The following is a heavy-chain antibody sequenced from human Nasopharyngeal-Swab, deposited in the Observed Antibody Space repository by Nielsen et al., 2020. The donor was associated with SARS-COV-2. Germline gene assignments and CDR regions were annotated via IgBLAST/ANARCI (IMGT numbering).Heavy chain of an antibody. CDR2: ISNSGSST. CDR1: GFTFRIDS. Sequence: GESLKISCAASGFTFRIDSMSWVRQAPGKGLEWVSTISNSGSSTYYADSVKGRFTISRDNSENMLYLQMNSLRADDTAVYYCARDWATGINYWGQGTLVTVS. V-gene: IGHV3-23*01. D-gene: IGHD6-13*01. J-gene: IGHJ4*02. CDR3: ARDWATGINY.